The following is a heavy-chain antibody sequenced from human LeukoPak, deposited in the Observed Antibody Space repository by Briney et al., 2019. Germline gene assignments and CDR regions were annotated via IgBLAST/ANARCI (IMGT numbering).Heavy chain of an antibody. CDR3: VRIGLSGMQWALAY. D-gene: IGHD2-8*01. CDR1: GFTFSIYE. J-gene: IGHJ4*02. V-gene: IGHV3-48*03. CDR2: ISSNGGTT. Sequence: PGGSLRLSCAASGFTFSIYEMNWVRQAPGKGLEWVSYISSNGGTTYYADSVKGRFTISRDDVKNSLYLQMNSLRAEDTGIYYCVRIGLSGMQWALAYWGQGALVIVSS.